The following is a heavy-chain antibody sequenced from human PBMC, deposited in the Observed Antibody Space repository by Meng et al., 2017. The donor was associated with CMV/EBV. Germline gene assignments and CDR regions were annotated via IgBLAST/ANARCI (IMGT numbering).Heavy chain of an antibody. J-gene: IGHJ6*02. CDR2: IIPIFGTA. V-gene: IGHV1-69*05. CDR3: ARDSVERSVAGTSYYYGMDV. Sequence: SVKVSCKASGGTFSSYAISWVRQAPGQGLEWMGGIIPIFGTANYAQKFQGRVTITTDESTSTAYMELSSLRSEDTAVYYCARDSVERSVAGTSYYYGMDVWGQGTTVTVSS. CDR1: GGTFSSYA. D-gene: IGHD6-19*01.